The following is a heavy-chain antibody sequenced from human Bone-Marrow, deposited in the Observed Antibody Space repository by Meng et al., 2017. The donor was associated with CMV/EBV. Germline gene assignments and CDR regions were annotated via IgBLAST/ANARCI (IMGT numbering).Heavy chain of an antibody. Sequence: GESLKISCAASGFTFSSYWMSWVRQAPGKGLEWVASIKEDESEIYYLDLVKGRFTISRDNAKNSLYLQMDDLSAEDTAVYFCARAYRGARDYWGRGTLVTVSS. CDR3: ARAYRGARDY. V-gene: IGHV3-7*04. J-gene: IGHJ4*02. CDR1: GFTFSSYW. CDR2: IKEDESEI. D-gene: IGHD2-2*01.